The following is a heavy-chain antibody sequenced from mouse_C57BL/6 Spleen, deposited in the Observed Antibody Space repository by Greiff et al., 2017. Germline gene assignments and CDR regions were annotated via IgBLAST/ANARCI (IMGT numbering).Heavy chain of an antibody. CDR1: GYSITSGYY. J-gene: IGHJ4*01. CDR3: AREGSGYYARDY. D-gene: IGHD3-2*02. Sequence: VQLQESGPGLVKPSQSLSLTCSVTGYSITSGYYWNWIRQFPGNKLEWMGYISYDGSNNYNPSLKNRISITRDTSKNQFFLKLNSVTTEDTATYYCAREGSGYYARDYWGQGTSVTVSS. CDR2: ISYDGSN. V-gene: IGHV3-6*01.